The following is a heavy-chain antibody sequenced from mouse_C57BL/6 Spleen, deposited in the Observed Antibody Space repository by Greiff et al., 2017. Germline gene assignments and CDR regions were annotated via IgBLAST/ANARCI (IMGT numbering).Heavy chain of an antibody. Sequence: EVKVEESGGGLVQPGGSLKLSCAASGFTFRDYYMYWVRQTPEKRLEWVAYISNGGGSTYYPDTVKGRFTISRDNAKNTLYLQMSRLKSEDTAMYYCARHGNESWFAYWGQGTLVTVSA. D-gene: IGHD4-1*01. J-gene: IGHJ3*01. CDR1: GFTFRDYY. CDR3: ARHGNESWFAY. V-gene: IGHV5-12*01. CDR2: ISNGGGST.